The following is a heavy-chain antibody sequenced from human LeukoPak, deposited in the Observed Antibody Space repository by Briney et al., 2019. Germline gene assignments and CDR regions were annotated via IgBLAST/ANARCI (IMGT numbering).Heavy chain of an antibody. J-gene: IGHJ5*02. D-gene: IGHD6-6*01. V-gene: IGHV3-48*02. Sequence: PGGSLRLSCEPSGFTFSNYAMAWVRQPAGKGLEWLSYITSSSNIDYADSVKGRFTISRDNAKNSLYLQMNSLRDEDTAVYYCARSANPGVHDFDPWGGGTLVTVSS. CDR3: ARSANPGVHDFDP. CDR1: GFTFSNYA. CDR2: ITSSSNI.